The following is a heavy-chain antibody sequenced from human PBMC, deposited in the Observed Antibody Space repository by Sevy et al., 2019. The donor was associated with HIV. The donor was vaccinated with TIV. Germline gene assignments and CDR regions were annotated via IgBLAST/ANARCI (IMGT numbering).Heavy chain of an antibody. Sequence: GGSLRLSCAASGFTFSSYSMNWVRQAPGKGLEWVSSISSSSSNIYYADSVKGRFTISRDNAKNSLYLQMNSLRAEDTAVYYCARDLSSGWPYFDYWGQGTLVTVSS. CDR1: GFTFSSYS. CDR3: ARDLSSGWPYFDY. D-gene: IGHD6-19*01. V-gene: IGHV3-21*01. CDR2: ISSSSSNI. J-gene: IGHJ4*02.